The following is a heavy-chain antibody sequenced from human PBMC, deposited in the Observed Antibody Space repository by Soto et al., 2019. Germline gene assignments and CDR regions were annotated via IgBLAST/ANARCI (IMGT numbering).Heavy chain of an antibody. V-gene: IGHV3-66*01. CDR2: IYSGGST. CDR1: GFTVSSNY. CDR3: ARDESSSSGSYSINWFDP. D-gene: IGHD3-10*01. Sequence: GGSLRLSCAASGFTVSSNYMSWVRQAPGKGLEWVSVIYSGGSTYYADSVKGRFTISRDNSKNTLYLQMNSLRAEDTAVYYCARDESSSSGSYSINWFDPCGQGTLVTVSS. J-gene: IGHJ5*02.